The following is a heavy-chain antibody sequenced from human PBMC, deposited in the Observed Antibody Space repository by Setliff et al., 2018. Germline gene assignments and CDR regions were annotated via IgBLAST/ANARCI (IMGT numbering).Heavy chain of an antibody. V-gene: IGHV4-38-2*02. CDR1: GYSISSGYI. J-gene: IGHJ4*02. CDR3: ARDLGHGGDSDY. Sequence: SETLSLTCTVSGYSISSGYIWGWLRQPPGKGLEWVGNIGHTGSINYNPSLKSRLTISRGTSKNQVSLKLNSVTATDTAVYYCARDLGHGGDSDYWGQGILVTVSS. CDR2: IGHTGSI. D-gene: IGHD2-21*02.